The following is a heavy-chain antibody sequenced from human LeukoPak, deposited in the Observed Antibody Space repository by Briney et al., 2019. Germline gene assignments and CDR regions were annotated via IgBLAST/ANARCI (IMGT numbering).Heavy chain of an antibody. D-gene: IGHD6-19*01. J-gene: IGHJ4*02. Sequence: GGSLRLSCAASGFTFDDYGMSWVRQAPGKGLEWVGFIRSKAYGGTTEYAASVKGRFTISRDDSKSIAYLQMNSLKTEDTAVYYCTRDGEDSSGGGSLYYFDYWGQGTLVTVSS. V-gene: IGHV3-49*04. CDR3: TRDGEDSSGGGSLYYFDY. CDR1: GFTFDDYG. CDR2: IRSKAYGGTT.